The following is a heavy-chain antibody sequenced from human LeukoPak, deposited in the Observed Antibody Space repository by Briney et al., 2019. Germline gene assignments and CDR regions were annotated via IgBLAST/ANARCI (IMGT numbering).Heavy chain of an antibody. CDR1: GFTFSSYG. Sequence: PGGSLRLSCAASGFTFSSYGMHWVRQAPGKGLEWVSGIHPGDNTYYADSVKGRFTISRDNSKNTLYLQMNSLRAEDTAVYYCTRGASYYDYWGQGTLVTVSS. CDR3: TRGASYYDY. D-gene: IGHD3-10*01. V-gene: IGHV3-53*01. CDR2: IHPGDNT. J-gene: IGHJ4*02.